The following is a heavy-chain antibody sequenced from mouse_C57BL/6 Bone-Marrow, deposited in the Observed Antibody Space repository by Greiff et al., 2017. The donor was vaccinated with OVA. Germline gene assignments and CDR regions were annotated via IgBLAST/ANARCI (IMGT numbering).Heavy chain of an antibody. CDR3: ARIYDDYDGFAY. J-gene: IGHJ3*01. CDR1: GFTFSSYG. V-gene: IGHV5-6*01. D-gene: IGHD2-4*01. CDR2: ISSGGSYT. Sequence: EVKVVESGGDLVKPGGSLKLSCAASGFTFSSYGMSWVRQTPDKRLEWVATISSGGSYTYYPDSVKGRFTISRDNAKNTLYLQMSSLKSEDTAMDYCARIYDDYDGFAYWGQGTLVTVSA.